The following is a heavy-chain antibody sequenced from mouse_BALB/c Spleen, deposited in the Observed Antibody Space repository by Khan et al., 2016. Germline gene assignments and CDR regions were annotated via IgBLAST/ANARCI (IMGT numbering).Heavy chain of an antibody. J-gene: IGHJ1*01. CDR3: ARTYGNYGYFDV. D-gene: IGHD1-1*02. CDR1: GFTFSDYY. V-gene: IGHV5-4*02. CDR2: ISDGGAYT. Sequence: EVELVESGGGLVKPGGSLKLSCAASGFTFSDYYMYWVRQTPEKRLEWVATISDGGAYTYYPDRVKGRFTISRDNAKNHLYLQMSSLKSEVTAMYYCARTYGNYGYFDVWGAGTTVTVSS.